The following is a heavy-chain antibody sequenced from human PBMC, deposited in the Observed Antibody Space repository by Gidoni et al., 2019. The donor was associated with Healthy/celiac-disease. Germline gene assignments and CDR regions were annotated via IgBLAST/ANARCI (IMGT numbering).Heavy chain of an antibody. CDR1: GFTVSSNY. D-gene: IGHD6-6*01. CDR2: IYSGGST. CDR3: ARGSSSSLYYFDY. J-gene: IGHJ4*02. V-gene: IGHV3-66*01. Sequence: EVQLVESGGGLVQPGGSLRLSCAASGFTVSSNYMGWVRQAPGKGLEWVSVIYSGGSTYYADSVKGRFTISRDNSKNTLYLQMNSLRAEDTAVYYCARGSSSSLYYFDYWGQGTLVTVSS.